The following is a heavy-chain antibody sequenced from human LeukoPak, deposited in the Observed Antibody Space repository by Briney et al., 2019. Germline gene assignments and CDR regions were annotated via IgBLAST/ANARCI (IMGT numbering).Heavy chain of an antibody. CDR2: IPYDGSNK. CDR3: ARDVSRSVVRGVSHFDY. J-gene: IGHJ4*02. D-gene: IGHD3-10*01. Sequence: GGSLRLSCAASGFTFSSYAMHWVRQAPGKGLEWVAVIPYDGSNKYYADSVKGRFTISRDNSKNTLYLQMNSLRAEDTAVYYCARDVSRSVVRGVSHFDYWGQGTLVTVSS. CDR1: GFTFSSYA. V-gene: IGHV3-30*04.